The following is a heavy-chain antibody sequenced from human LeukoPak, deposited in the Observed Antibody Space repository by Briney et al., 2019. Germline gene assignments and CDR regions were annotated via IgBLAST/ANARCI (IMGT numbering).Heavy chain of an antibody. CDR3: AREIYGDYFDY. Sequence: GGSLRLSRAASGFTVSSNYMSWVRQAPGKGLEWVSVIYSGGSTYYADSVKGRFTISRDNSKNTLYLQMNSLRAEDTAVYYCAREIYGDYFDYWGQGTLVTVSS. D-gene: IGHD4-17*01. CDR1: GFTVSSNY. CDR2: IYSGGST. J-gene: IGHJ4*02. V-gene: IGHV3-53*01.